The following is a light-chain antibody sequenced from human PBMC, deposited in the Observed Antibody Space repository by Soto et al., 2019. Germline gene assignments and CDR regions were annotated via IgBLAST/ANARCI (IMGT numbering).Light chain of an antibody. J-gene: IGKJ5*01. Sequence: DIVMTQSPDSLAVSLGERATINCKSSQSILSSSNNKNSLAWFQQQPGQPPKLLIYWASTRESGVPDRFSGSGSGTDFTLTISSLHAEDVAVYYCQQYYSSVVTFGQGTRLEIK. V-gene: IGKV4-1*01. CDR1: QSILSSSNNKNS. CDR3: QQYYSSVVT. CDR2: WAS.